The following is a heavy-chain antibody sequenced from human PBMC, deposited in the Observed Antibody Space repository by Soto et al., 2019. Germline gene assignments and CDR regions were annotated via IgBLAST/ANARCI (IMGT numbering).Heavy chain of an antibody. CDR2: INHSGST. CDR1: GGSFSGYY. CDR3: ARDRKARITIFGVVIARNFDY. Sequence: SETLSLTCAVYGGSFSGYYWSWIRQPPRKGLEWIGEINHSGSTNYNPSLKSRVTISVDTSKNQFSLKLSSVTAADTAVYYCARDRKARITIFGVVIARNFDYWGQGTLVTVSS. D-gene: IGHD3-3*01. V-gene: IGHV4-34*01. J-gene: IGHJ4*02.